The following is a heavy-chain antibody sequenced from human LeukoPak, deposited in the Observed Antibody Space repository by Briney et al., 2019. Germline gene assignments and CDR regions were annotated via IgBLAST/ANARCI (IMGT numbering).Heavy chain of an antibody. J-gene: IGHJ5*02. CDR3: ARDSRSYGSGITRWFDP. Sequence: SETLSLNCTVSGGPISSSDYYWGWIRQPPGKGLEWIGSIYYSGSTYYNPSLKSRVTISVDTSKNHFSLKLNSVTAADTAVYYCARDSRSYGSGITRWFDPWGQGTLVTVSS. CDR1: GGPISSSDYY. CDR2: IYYSGST. V-gene: IGHV4-39*07. D-gene: IGHD3-10*01.